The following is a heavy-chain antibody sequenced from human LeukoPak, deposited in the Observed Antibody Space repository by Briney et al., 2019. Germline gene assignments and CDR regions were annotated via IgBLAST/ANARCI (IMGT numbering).Heavy chain of an antibody. CDR2: INHSGGT. J-gene: IGHJ6*04. V-gene: IGHV4-34*01. D-gene: IGHD2-2*01. CDR1: GGSFSGYY. Sequence: PSETLSLTCAVYGGSFSGYYWSWVRQPPGKGLDWIGEINHSGGTNYNPSLKSRVTISVDKSKNQFSLKLSSVTVADTAVYYCARAWVVVPAALFLRGGDCNLDVWGKGTTVTVSS. CDR3: ARAWVVVPAALFLRGGDCNLDV.